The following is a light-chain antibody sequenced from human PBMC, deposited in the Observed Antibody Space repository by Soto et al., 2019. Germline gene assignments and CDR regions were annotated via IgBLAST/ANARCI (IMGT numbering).Light chain of an antibody. CDR1: QGISNY. Sequence: DIQMTQSPSSLSASVGDRVTITCRASQGISNYLAWYQQKPGKVPKLLICAASTLQSRVPSRLSGRGSGTNFTITISSLQTEDVATYYCQKYNSTPIPFGGGTKVEIK. CDR3: QKYNSTPIP. CDR2: AAS. J-gene: IGKJ4*01. V-gene: IGKV1-27*01.